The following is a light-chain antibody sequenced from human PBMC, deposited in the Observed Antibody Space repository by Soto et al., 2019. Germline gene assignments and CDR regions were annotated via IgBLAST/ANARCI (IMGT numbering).Light chain of an antibody. J-gene: IGKJ5*01. CDR2: VAS. CDR3: HQYVAPHPIS. Sequence: EIVLTQSPGTLSLSPGQRATLSCRASQSVGTYLAWYQQKPGQPPRLLISVASSRATGIPDRFSGSGSGTEFTLSISRVEAEDFAVYYCHQYVAPHPISFGHGTRLYIK. CDR1: QSVGTY. V-gene: IGKV3-20*01.